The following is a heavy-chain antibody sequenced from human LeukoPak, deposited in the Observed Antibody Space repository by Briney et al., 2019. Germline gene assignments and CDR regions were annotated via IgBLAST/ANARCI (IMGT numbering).Heavy chain of an antibody. V-gene: IGHV3-30*18. D-gene: IGHD3-22*01. CDR2: IWYGGSNK. CDR1: GLTFSSYG. J-gene: IGHJ4*02. CDR3: AKDGAYYYDSSGPYYFDY. Sequence: GRSLRLSCAASGLTFSSYGMHWVRQAPGKGLEWVAVIWYGGSNKYYADSVKGRFTISRDNSKNTLYLQMNSLRAEDTAVYYCAKDGAYYYDSSGPYYFDYWGQGTLVTVSS.